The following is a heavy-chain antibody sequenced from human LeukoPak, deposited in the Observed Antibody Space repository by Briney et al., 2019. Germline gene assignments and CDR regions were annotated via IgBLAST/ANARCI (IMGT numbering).Heavy chain of an antibody. V-gene: IGHV4-30-4*08. J-gene: IGHJ4*02. CDR2: FYYCEST. Sequence: NPSETLLLTCTVSGGSISSRYWSWIRQPPGEGLEWIGYFYYCESTYYNPSVKSRVTMSLVKSHNQFSLKLSSMTAAGTGVYYCARAGKELDLDYWGQGTLVTVSS. D-gene: IGHD1-26*01. CDR1: GGSISSRY. CDR3: ARAGKELDLDY.